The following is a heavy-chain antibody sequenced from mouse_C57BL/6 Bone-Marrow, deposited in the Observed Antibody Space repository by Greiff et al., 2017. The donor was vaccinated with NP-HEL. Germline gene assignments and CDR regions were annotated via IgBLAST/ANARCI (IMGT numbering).Heavy chain of an antibody. CDR3: ARCPYYYGSSLWYFDV. D-gene: IGHD1-1*01. Sequence: VQLKESGPGLAKPSQTLSLTCSVTGYSITSDYWNWIRKFPGNKLEYMGYISYSGSTYYNPSLKSRISITRDTSKNQYYLQLNSVTTEDTATYYCARCPYYYGSSLWYFDVWGTGTTVTVSS. V-gene: IGHV3-8*01. J-gene: IGHJ1*03. CDR1: GYSITSDY. CDR2: ISYSGST.